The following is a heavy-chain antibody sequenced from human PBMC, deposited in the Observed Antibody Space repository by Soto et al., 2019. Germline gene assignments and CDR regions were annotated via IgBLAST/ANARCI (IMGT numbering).Heavy chain of an antibody. D-gene: IGHD2-2*01. CDR1: GGSISSYY. CDR3: ARDFPAPSGRHNYGMDV. CDR2: IYYSGST. V-gene: IGHV4-59*01. Sequence: PSETLSLTCTVSGGSISSYYWSWIRQPPGKGLEWIGYIYYSGSTNYNPSLKSRVTISVDTSKNQFSLKLSSVTAADTAVYYCARDFPAPSGRHNYGMDVWGQGTTVTVSS. J-gene: IGHJ6*02.